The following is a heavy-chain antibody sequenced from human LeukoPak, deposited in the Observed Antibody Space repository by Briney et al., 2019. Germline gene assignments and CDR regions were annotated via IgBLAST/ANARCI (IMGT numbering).Heavy chain of an antibody. J-gene: IGHJ5*01. D-gene: IGHD1-20*01. CDR3: SLAKWNVNCSDT. Sequence: SETLSLTCAVYGGPSSGSYWSWIRQPPGKGLEWIGEINHSGTINYNPSLKSRVTISLDTSKNQVSLKLTSMTAADTAVYYCSLAKWNVNCSDTWGHGTLVTVSS. CDR2: INHSGTI. V-gene: IGHV4-34*01. CDR1: GGPSSGSY.